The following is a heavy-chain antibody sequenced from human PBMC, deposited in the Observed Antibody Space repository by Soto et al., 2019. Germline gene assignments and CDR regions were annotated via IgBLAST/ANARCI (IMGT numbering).Heavy chain of an antibody. V-gene: IGHV1-69*13. Sequence: VKVSCKASGYIFTSYYLHWVRQAPGQGLEWMGGIIPMFDTPIYAQKFQDRVTITADESTSTAYMQLSSLRSGDTAVYYCARSGGLDRDFNYWGQGSLVTVS. CDR3: ARSGGLDRDFNY. CDR1: GYIFTSYY. D-gene: IGHD2-15*01. J-gene: IGHJ4*02. CDR2: IIPMFDTP.